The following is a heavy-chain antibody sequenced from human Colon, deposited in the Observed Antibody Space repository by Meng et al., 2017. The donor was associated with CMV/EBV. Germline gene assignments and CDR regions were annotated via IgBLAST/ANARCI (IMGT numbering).Heavy chain of an antibody. CDR3: ARGIAVAGLFDY. CDR1: GGSFSGYY. D-gene: IGHD6-19*01. Sequence: SETLSLTCAGYGGSFSGYYWSWIRQPPGKGLEWIGEINHSGSTNYNPSLKSRVTISVDTSKNQFSLWLRSVTAADTAVYYCARGIAVAGLFDYWGQGTLVTVSS. J-gene: IGHJ4*02. CDR2: INHSGST. V-gene: IGHV4-34*01.